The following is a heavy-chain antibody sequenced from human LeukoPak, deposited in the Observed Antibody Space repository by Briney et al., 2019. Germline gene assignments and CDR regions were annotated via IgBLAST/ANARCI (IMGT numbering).Heavy chain of an antibody. Sequence: SETLSLTCTVSGGSISSSSYYWGWIRQPPGKGLEWIGSIYYSGSTYYNPSLKSRVTISVDTSKNQFSLKLSSVTAADTAVYYCARGYGGSYWYYFDYWGQGTLVTVSS. CDR2: IYYSGST. CDR3: ARGYGGSYWYYFDY. V-gene: IGHV4-39*01. J-gene: IGHJ4*02. CDR1: GGSISSSSYY. D-gene: IGHD1-26*01.